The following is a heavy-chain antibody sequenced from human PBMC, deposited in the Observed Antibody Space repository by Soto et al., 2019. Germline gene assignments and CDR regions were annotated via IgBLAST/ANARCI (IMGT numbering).Heavy chain of an antibody. CDR3: ARDAAAVAGTGWFDP. J-gene: IGHJ5*02. CDR2: IYYSGST. Sequence: PSETLSLTCTVSGGSISTYYWSWIRQPPGKGLEWIGYIYYSGSTNYNPSLKSRVTISVDTSKNQFSLQLNSVTPEDTAVYYCARDAAAVAGTGWFDPWGQGTLVTVS. V-gene: IGHV4-59*12. D-gene: IGHD6-19*01. CDR1: GGSISTYY.